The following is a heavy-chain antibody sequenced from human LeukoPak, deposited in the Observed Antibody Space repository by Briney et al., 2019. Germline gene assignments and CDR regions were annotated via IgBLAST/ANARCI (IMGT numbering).Heavy chain of an antibody. CDR2: IRQDGAEK. CDR3: AKSSGWYDY. Sequence: GGSLRLSCAASGFTFSNSWMTWVRQAPGKGLEWVAHIRQDGAEKYYVDSVKGRFTISRDNAKNSLFLQMNSLRADDTAIYYCAKSSGWYDYWGQGTLVTVS. D-gene: IGHD6-19*01. J-gene: IGHJ4*02. CDR1: GFTFSNSW. V-gene: IGHV3-7*01.